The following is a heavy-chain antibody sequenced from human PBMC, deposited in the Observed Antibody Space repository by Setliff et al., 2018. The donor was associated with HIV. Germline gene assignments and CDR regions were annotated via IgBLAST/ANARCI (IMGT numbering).Heavy chain of an antibody. Sequence: ASVKVSCKASGYTFSDYYLHWVRQAPGQGLEWMGWISTYNGHTNYAQNLQGRATMTTDTSTSTAYMELRSLRADDTAVYYCARGRLSWSPDFWGQGTLVTVSS. CDR3: ARGRLSWSPDF. CDR2: ISTYNGHT. CDR1: GYTFSDYY. J-gene: IGHJ4*02. V-gene: IGHV1-18*04.